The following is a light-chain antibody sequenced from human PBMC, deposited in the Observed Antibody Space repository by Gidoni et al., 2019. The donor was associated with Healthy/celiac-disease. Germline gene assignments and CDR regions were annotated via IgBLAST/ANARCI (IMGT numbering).Light chain of an antibody. J-gene: IGLJ3*02. CDR1: SGHSSYA. Sequence: QLVLTHSPSASASLAASVKLTCTLSSGHSSYAIAWHQPQPEKGPRYLMKLNSDGSHSKGDGIPDRFSGSSAGAERYLTISSLQSEDEADYYCQTWGTGIRVFGGGTKLTVL. CDR3: QTWGTGIRV. V-gene: IGLV4-69*01. CDR2: LNSDGSH.